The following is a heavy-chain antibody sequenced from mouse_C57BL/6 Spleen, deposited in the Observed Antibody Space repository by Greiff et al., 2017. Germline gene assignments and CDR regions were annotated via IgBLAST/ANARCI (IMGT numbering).Heavy chain of an antibody. Sequence: QVQLQQPGAELVKPGASVKLSCKASGYTFTSYWMHWVKQRPGQGLEWIGMIHPNSGSTNYNEKFKSKATLTVDKSSSTAYMQLSSLTSEDSAVYYCARPEYYGSSPYYYAMDYWGQGTSVTVSS. CDR3: ARPEYYGSSPYYYAMDY. D-gene: IGHD1-1*01. CDR1: GYTFTSYW. J-gene: IGHJ4*01. CDR2: IHPNSGST. V-gene: IGHV1-64*01.